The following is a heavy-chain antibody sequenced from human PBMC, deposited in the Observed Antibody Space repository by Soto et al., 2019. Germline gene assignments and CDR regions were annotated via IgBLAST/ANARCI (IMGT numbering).Heavy chain of an antibody. CDR1: GYTFTSYG. J-gene: IGHJ6*02. D-gene: IGHD1-26*01. CDR2: ISAYNGDT. V-gene: IGHV1-18*04. Sequence: GASVKVSCKASGYTFTSYGISWVLQAPGQGLDWMGWISAYNGDTNYPQKFQARVTMTTDTSTSTAYLDLRSLRSDDTAVYYCARSSGTYPPSRYYYGLDVWGQGTTVTVSS. CDR3: ARSSGTYPPSRYYYGLDV.